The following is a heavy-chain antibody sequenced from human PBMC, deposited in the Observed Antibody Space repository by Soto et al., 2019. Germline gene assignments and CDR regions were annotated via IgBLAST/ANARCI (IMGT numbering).Heavy chain of an antibody. V-gene: IGHV1-69*02. CDR3: ASSYGSGYRAFDY. Sequence: QVQLVQSGAEVKRPGSSVKVSCKASGDTFNFYSINWVRQAPGLGLEWMGRVNPIVSMSNYAQKFQGRVTMTADKYTITAYMEISSLRSEDTAIYYCASSYGSGYRAFDYWGQGALVTVS. CDR2: VNPIVSMS. D-gene: IGHD3-10*01. CDR1: GDTFNFYS. J-gene: IGHJ4*02.